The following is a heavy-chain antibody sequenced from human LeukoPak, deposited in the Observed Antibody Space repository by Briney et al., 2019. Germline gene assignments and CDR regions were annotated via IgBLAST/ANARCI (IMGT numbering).Heavy chain of an antibody. CDR2: INPSGGST. J-gene: IGHJ3*02. V-gene: IGHV1-46*01. CDR3: ARVIVPALANDAFDI. Sequence: ASVKVSCKASGYTFTSYYMHWVRQAPGQGLEWMGIINPSGGSTSYAQKFQGRVTMTRDTSTSTVYMELSSLRSEDTAVYYCARVIVPALANDAFDIWGQGTMVTVSS. CDR1: GYTFTSYY. D-gene: IGHD2-2*01.